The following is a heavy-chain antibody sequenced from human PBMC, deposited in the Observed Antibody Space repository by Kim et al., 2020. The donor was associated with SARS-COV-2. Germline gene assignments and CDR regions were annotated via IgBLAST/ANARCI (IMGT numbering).Heavy chain of an antibody. CDR1: GYTFTSYY. V-gene: IGHV1-46*01. D-gene: IGHD6-13*01. J-gene: IGHJ4*02. CDR3: ARDSRGSSWQENFDY. CDR2: INPSGGST. Sequence: ASVKVSCKASGYTFTSYYMHWVRQAPGQGLEWMGIINPSGGSTSYAQKFQGRVTMTRDTSTSTVYMELSSLRYEDTAVYYCARDSRGSSWQENFDYWGQGTLVTVSS.